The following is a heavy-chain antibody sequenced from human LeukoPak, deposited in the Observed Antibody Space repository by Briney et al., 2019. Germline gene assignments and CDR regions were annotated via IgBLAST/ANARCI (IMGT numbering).Heavy chain of an antibody. D-gene: IGHD3-22*01. CDR1: GFTFSSYG. CDR3: AKDPGNYYDSSGYYYFDY. V-gene: IGHV3-30*02. CDR2: MRYDGSNK. Sequence: GGSLRLSCAASGFTFSSYGMHWVRQAPGKGLEWVAFMRYDGSNKYYADSVKGRFTISRDNSKNTLYLQMNSLRAEDTAVYYCAKDPGNYYDSSGYYYFDYWGQGTLVTVSS. J-gene: IGHJ4*02.